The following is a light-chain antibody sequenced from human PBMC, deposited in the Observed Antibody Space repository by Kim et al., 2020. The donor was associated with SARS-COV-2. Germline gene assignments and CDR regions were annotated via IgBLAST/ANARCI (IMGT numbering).Light chain of an antibody. CDR2: DAS. CDR1: QSISTK. J-gene: IGKJ2*02. CDR3: QQYYNGPPRT. Sequence: VSPGESATLSCRASQSISTKLVWYHQKPGQAPRLLIYDASTRATDIPARFSGSGSGTEFTLTISSLQSEDFAVYYCQQYYNGPPRTFGQGTKLEI. V-gene: IGKV3-15*01.